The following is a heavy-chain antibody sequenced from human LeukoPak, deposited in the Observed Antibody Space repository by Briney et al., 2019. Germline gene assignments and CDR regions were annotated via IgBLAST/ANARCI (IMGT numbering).Heavy chain of an antibody. CDR1: GFTFSSYG. Sequence: GGSLRLSCVVSGFTFSSYGMHWVRQAPGKGLEWVAFIRYDASNKYHADSVKGRFSISRDNSKNTLYLQMNSLSTEDTAVYYCARDGYFGSGSYYTMLDYWGEGTLVTVSS. CDR3: ARDGYFGSGSYYTMLDY. V-gene: IGHV3-30*02. D-gene: IGHD3-10*01. J-gene: IGHJ4*02. CDR2: IRYDASNK.